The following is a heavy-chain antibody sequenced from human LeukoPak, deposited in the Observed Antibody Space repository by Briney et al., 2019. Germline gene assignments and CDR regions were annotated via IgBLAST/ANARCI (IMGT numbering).Heavy chain of an antibody. CDR3: AKLGCTGTICYANY. D-gene: IGHD2-2*01. CDR1: GLTFSTYG. V-gene: IGHV3-30*18. CDR2: ISYDGSNK. J-gene: IGHJ4*02. Sequence: GGSLRLSCAASGLTFSTYGMHWVRQAPGKGLEWVAFISYDGSNKYYADSVKGRFSISRDNSKNTLYLQMNSLRAEDTALYYCAKLGCTGTICYANYWGQGTLVTVSS.